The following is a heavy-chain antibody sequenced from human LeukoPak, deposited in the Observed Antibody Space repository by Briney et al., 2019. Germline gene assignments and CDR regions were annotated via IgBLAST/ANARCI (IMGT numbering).Heavy chain of an antibody. CDR3: ARIKGGWGPWNGGLWFGRHFDP. Sequence: PSETLSLTCTVSGDSISSSNYYWGWIRQPPGKGLEWIGNIYYSGSTYYNPSLKSRVTISVDTSKNQFSLKLSSVTAADTAVYYCARIKGGWGPWNGGLWFGRHFDPWGQGTLVTVSS. J-gene: IGHJ5*02. CDR1: GDSISSSNYY. V-gene: IGHV4-39*07. D-gene: IGHD3-10*01. CDR2: IYYSGST.